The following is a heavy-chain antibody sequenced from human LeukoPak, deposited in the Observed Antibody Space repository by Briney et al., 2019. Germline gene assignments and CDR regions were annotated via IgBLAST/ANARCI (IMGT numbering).Heavy chain of an antibody. V-gene: IGHV3-64D*06. CDR2: IYSDGSRT. J-gene: IGHJ5*01. Sequence: GGSLRLSCAASGFTFSSFAMHWVRQAPGKGLEYLSAIYSDGSRTYYADSVKGRFTISRDNSKNTLYFEMSSLRVEDTAVYYCARDCRLNCARQPGFDSWGQGTLVTVSS. D-gene: IGHD1-1*01. CDR3: ARDCRLNCARQPGFDS. CDR1: GFTFSSFA.